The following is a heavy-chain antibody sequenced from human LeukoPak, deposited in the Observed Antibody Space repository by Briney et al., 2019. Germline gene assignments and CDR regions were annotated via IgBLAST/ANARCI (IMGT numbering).Heavy chain of an antibody. Sequence: PGGSLRLSCAASGFTFSSNAMSWVREEPGKGLEWVSAISGSGGSTYYADSVKGRFTISRDNSKNTLYLQMNSLRAEDTAVYYCAKQFLGYKELDIWGQGTMVTVSS. CDR3: AKQFLGYKELDI. D-gene: IGHD1-1*01. J-gene: IGHJ3*02. CDR1: GFTFSSNA. V-gene: IGHV3-23*01. CDR2: ISGSGGST.